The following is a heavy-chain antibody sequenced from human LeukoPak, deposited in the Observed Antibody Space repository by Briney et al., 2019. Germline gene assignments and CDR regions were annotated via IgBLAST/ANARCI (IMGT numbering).Heavy chain of an antibody. V-gene: IGHV4-34*01. CDR3: ARAGRFLEWLSHYYDSTGDAFDI. J-gene: IGHJ3*02. CDR2: INHSGST. Sequence: PSEILSLTCAVYGGSFSGYYWSWIRQPPGKGLEWIGEINHSGSTNYNPSLKSRVTISVDTSKNQFSLKLSSVTAADTAVYYCARAGRFLEWLSHYYDSTGDAFDIWGQGTMVTVSS. D-gene: IGHD3-3*01. CDR1: GGSFSGYY.